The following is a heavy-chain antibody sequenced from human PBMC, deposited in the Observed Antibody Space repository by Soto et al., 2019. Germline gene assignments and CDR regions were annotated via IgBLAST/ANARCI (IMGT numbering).Heavy chain of an antibody. D-gene: IGHD7-27*01. CDR1: GFTFSNAW. CDR2: IKSKTDGGTT. CDR3: TTDLPLGTGDVPDDAFDI. J-gene: IGHJ3*02. Sequence: GGSLRLSCAASGFTFSNAWMSWVRQAPGKGLEWVGRIKSKTDGGTTDYAAPVKGRFTISRDDSKNTLYLQMNSLKTEDTAVYYCTTDLPLGTGDVPDDAFDIWGQGTMVTVSS. V-gene: IGHV3-15*01.